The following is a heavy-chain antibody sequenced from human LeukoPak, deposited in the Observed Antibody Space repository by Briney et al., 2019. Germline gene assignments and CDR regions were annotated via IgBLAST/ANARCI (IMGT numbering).Heavy chain of an antibody. V-gene: IGHV3-20*04. D-gene: IGHD6-19*01. CDR1: GFNFDDHG. Sequence: SGGSLRLSCAASGFNFDDHGMSWVRQVPGKGLEWVSGINWNGGSTGYADSVKGRFTISRDNAKNSLYLQMNSLRAEDTALYYCAAGDRNGWYFDYWGQGTLVTVSS. J-gene: IGHJ4*02. CDR2: INWNGGST. CDR3: AAGDRNGWYFDY.